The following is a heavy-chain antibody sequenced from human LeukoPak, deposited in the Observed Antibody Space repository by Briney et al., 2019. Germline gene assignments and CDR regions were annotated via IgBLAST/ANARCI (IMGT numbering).Heavy chain of an antibody. CDR1: GFTFSSYA. CDR3: ASEGHYYDSSGFLGGYYFDY. D-gene: IGHD3-22*01. J-gene: IGHJ4*02. V-gene: IGHV3-30-3*01. CDR2: ISYDGSNK. Sequence: GGSLRLSCAASGFTFSSYAMRWVRQAPGKGLEWVAVISYDGSNKYYADSVKGRFTISRDNSKNTLYLQMNSLRAEDTAVYYCASEGHYYDSSGFLGGYYFDYWGQGTLVTVSS.